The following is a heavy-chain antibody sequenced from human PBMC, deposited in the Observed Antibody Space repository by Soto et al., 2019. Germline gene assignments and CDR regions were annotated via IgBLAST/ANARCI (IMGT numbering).Heavy chain of an antibody. CDR2: IWYDGKNK. D-gene: IGHD6-19*01. CDR3: ARDDIPGRAVSTYGMDV. V-gene: IGHV3-33*01. CDR1: GFTFSNYG. J-gene: IGHJ6*02. Sequence: GGSLRLSCAASGFTFSNYGMHWFRQAPGKGLEWVAVIWYDGKNKYYVDSVKGRFTISRDNSKNTLYLQMNSLRAEDTAVYYCARDDIPGRAVSTYGMDVWGQGTTVTVSS.